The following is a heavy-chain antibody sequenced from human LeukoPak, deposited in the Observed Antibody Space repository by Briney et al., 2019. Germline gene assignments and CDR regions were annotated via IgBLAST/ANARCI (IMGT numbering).Heavy chain of an antibody. CDR2: ISWNSGSI. D-gene: IGHD6-13*01. CDR1: GFTFDDYA. J-gene: IGHJ4*02. Sequence: GGSLRLSCAVSGFTFDDYAMHWVRQAPGKGLEWVSGISWNSGSIGYADSVKGRFTISRDNAKNSLYLQMNSLRAEDTALYYCAKDMGSSSWYLIDYWGQGTLVTVSS. CDR3: AKDMGSSSWYLIDY. V-gene: IGHV3-9*01.